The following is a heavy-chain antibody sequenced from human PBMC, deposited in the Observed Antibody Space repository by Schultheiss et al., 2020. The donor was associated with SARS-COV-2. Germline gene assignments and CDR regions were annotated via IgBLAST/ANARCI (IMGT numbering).Heavy chain of an antibody. J-gene: IGHJ4*02. CDR1: GYTFTGYY. Sequence: ASVKVSCKASGYTFTGYYMHWVRQAPGQGLEWMGWTSAYNGNTNYAQKFQGRVTMTEDTSTDTAYMELSSLRSEDTAVYYCATQIVGAKKLFDYWGQGTLVTVSS. CDR3: ATQIVGAKKLFDY. D-gene: IGHD1-26*01. CDR2: TSAYNGNT. V-gene: IGHV1/OR15-2*02.